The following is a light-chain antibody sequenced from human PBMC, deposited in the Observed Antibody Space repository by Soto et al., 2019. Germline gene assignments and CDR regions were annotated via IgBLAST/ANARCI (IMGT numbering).Light chain of an antibody. J-gene: IGLJ1*01. CDR2: DVS. CDR1: SSDVGGYNY. Sequence: QSVLTQPASVSGSPGQSITISCTGTSSDVGGYNYVSWYQQHPGKAPKLIIYDVSNRPSGVSNRFSGSKSGNTASLTISGLQAEDEADYYCSSYTSSSTLGFGTGTKVTVL. CDR3: SSYTSSSTLG. V-gene: IGLV2-14*01.